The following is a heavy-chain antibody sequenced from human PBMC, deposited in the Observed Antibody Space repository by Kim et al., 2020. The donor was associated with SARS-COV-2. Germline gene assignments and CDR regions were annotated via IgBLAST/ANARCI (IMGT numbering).Heavy chain of an antibody. D-gene: IGHD3-22*01. CDR3: ARGRYDSSGYYQDY. V-gene: IGHV4-39*01. Sequence: NPSLKSRVTISVDTSKNQFSLKLSSVTAADTAVYYCARGRYDSSGYYQDYWGQGTLVTVSS. J-gene: IGHJ4*02.